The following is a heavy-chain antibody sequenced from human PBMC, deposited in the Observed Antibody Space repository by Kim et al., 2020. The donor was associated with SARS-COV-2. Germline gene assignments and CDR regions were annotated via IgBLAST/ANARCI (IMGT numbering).Heavy chain of an antibody. CDR2: DGGSR. J-gene: IGHJ4*02. CDR3: TSIFEY. D-gene: IGHD3-3*02. V-gene: IGHV3-74*01. Sequence: DGGSRYSADSVEGRFTTSRENANNMVYLQMNSLRVDDTAIYYCTSIFEYWGQGALVTVSS.